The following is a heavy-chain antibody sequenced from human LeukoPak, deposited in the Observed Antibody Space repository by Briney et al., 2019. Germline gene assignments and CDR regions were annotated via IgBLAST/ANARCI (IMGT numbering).Heavy chain of an antibody. CDR2: IIAYNGNT. J-gene: IGHJ6*03. D-gene: IGHD2-21*01. Sequence: ASVKVSCKASGYTFTSYGISWVRQAPGQGLEWMGWIIAYNGNTNYAQKFQGRVTMTRDMSTSTVYMELSSLRSEDTAVYYCARGLASYMDVWGKGTTVTVSS. V-gene: IGHV1-18*01. CDR3: ARGLASYMDV. CDR1: GYTFTSYG.